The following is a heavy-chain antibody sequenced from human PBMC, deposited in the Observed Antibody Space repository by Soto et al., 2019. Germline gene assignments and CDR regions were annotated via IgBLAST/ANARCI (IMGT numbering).Heavy chain of an antibody. D-gene: IGHD3-3*01. V-gene: IGHV4-34*01. CDR2: INHSGST. Sequence: SETLSLTCAVYGGSFGGYYWSWIRQPPGKGLEWIGEINHSGSTNYNPSLKSRVTISVDTSKKQFSLKLSSVTAADTAVYYCARGRGRIFGVVRSYNWFDPWGQGTLVTVSS. CDR3: ARGRGRIFGVVRSYNWFDP. CDR1: GGSFGGYY. J-gene: IGHJ5*02.